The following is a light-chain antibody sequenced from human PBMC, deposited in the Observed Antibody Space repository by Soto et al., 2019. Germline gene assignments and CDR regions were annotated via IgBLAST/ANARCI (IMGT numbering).Light chain of an antibody. CDR3: QQLNSYPGERT. J-gene: IGKJ4*01. CDR2: DAS. Sequence: AIQLTQSPSSLSASVGDRVTITCRASQGISSALAWYQQKPGKAPKLLIYDASSLESGVPSRFSGSGSGTDFTLTISSLQPEDFATYYCQQLNSYPGERTFGGGTKVESK. CDR1: QGISSA. V-gene: IGKV1-13*02.